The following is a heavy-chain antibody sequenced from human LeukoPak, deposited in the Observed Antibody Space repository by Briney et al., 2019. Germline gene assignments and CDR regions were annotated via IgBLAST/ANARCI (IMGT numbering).Heavy chain of an antibody. CDR3: ARRGGYGDSYRYFDL. Sequence: GGSLRLSCAASGFTFSSYEMNWVRQAPGKGLEWVSYISSSGSTIYYADSVKGRFTISRDNAKNSLYLQMNSLRAEDTAVYYCARRGGYGDSYRYFDLWGRGTLVTVSS. D-gene: IGHD4-17*01. CDR2: ISSSGSTI. V-gene: IGHV3-48*03. J-gene: IGHJ2*01. CDR1: GFTFSSYE.